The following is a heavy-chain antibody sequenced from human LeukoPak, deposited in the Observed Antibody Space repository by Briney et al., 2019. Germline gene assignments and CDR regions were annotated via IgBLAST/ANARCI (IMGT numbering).Heavy chain of an antibody. CDR2: ISGSWGST. J-gene: IGHJ4*02. D-gene: IGHD2/OR15-2a*01. V-gene: IGHV3-23*01. Sequence: PGGSLRLSCAASGFTFSSYAMSGVPHAPGKGLEGVSAISGSWGSTYYADSVKGRFTISRDNSKNTLYLQMNSLRAEDTAVYYCAKAFYYRTYYFDYWGQGTLVTVSS. CDR3: AKAFYYRTYYFDY. CDR1: GFTFSSYA.